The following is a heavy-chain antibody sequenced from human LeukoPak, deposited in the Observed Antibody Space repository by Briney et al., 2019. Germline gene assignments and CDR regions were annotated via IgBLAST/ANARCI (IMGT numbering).Heavy chain of an antibody. J-gene: IGHJ4*02. Sequence: PGGSLRLSCAASGFSFSSYAMSWVRQAPGKGLEWVSSISGSGDNTYYAESVKGRFTIPRDNSKNTLFLQMNSLRAEDTAVFYCAKRSGYTTGWFFDSWGQGTLVTVSS. CDR3: AKRSGYTTGWFFDS. CDR2: ISGSGDNT. CDR1: GFSFSSYA. V-gene: IGHV3-23*01. D-gene: IGHD6-19*01.